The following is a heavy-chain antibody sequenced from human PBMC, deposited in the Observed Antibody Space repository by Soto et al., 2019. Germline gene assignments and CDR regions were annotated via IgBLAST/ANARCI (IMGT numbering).Heavy chain of an antibody. CDR2: ISYDGSKK. J-gene: IGHJ4*02. CDR3: AKDRVESGLGEIDY. Sequence: GGSLRLSCAASGFSFSNNGIHWVRQAPGKGLEWVAIISYDGSKKYYADSVKGRFTISRDNSKNTLYLQMNSLRVEDTAIYYCAKDRVESGLGEIDYWGQGTLVPVSS. V-gene: IGHV3-30*18. CDR1: GFSFSNNG. D-gene: IGHD3-16*01.